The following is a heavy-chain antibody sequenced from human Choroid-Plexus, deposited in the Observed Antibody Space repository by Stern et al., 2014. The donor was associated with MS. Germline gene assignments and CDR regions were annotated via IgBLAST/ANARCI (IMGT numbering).Heavy chain of an antibody. V-gene: IGHV3-30*18. J-gene: IGHJ5*02. CDR1: GFTFGSCA. CDR2: VSYDGSNK. D-gene: IGHD2/OR15-2a*01. CDR3: AKDRQYLTYFFDH. Sequence: AQLEESGGGVVQPGRPLRLSCVASGFTFGSCAMHWVRQAPGKGLEWGAGVSYDGSNKYYADSVKGRFTISRDNSQNTLYMQMSSLRPEDTAVYYCAKDRQYLTYFFDHWGQGSLVTVSS.